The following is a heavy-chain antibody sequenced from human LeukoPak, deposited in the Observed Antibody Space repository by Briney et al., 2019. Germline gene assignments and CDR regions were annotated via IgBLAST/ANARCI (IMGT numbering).Heavy chain of an antibody. Sequence: SETLSLTCAVYGGSFSGYYWSWIRQPPGKGLELIGYIYYSGSTNYNPSLKSRVTISVDTSKNQFSLKLSSVTAADTAVYYCARRSRSGYSDFDYWGQGTLVTVSS. CDR3: ARRSRSGYSDFDY. V-gene: IGHV4-59*08. CDR1: GGSFSGYY. CDR2: IYYSGST. D-gene: IGHD3-3*01. J-gene: IGHJ4*02.